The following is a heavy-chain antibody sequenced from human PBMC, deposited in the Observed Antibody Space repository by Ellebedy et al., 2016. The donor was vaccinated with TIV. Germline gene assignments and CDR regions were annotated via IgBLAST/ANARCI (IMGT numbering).Heavy chain of an antibody. CDR3: AKGGGVLHNWFDP. J-gene: IGHJ5*02. CDR2: ISGSGAST. D-gene: IGHD2/OR15-2a*01. Sequence: GESLKISCAASGFTFSSYAMSWVRQAPGKGLEWVSAISGSGASTYYADSVKGRFTISRDNSKNTLYLQMNSLRAEDTAVYYCAKGGGVLHNWFDPWGQGTLVTVS. CDR1: GFTFSSYA. V-gene: IGHV3-23*01.